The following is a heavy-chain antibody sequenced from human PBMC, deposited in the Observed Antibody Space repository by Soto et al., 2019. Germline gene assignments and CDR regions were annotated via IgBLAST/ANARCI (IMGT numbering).Heavy chain of an antibody. CDR1: GYSISSGHY. CDR2: IYHSGTT. J-gene: IGHJ4*02. CDR3: ARLLYDSRGYYYFDY. D-gene: IGHD3-22*01. Sequence: KTSGTLSLTCAVSGYSISSGHYWGWIRQPPGKGLEWIGSIYHSGTTYDNPSLKSRVTISVDMSKNQFSLKLSSVTAADTAVYYCARLLYDSRGYYYFDYWGQGTLVTVSS. V-gene: IGHV4-38-2*01.